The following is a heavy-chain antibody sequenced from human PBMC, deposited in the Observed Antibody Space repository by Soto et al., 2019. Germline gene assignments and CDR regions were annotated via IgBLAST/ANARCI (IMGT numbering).Heavy chain of an antibody. Sequence: QVQLVQSGADVKKPGSSVKVSCQASGVTFSSETLGWVRQAPGQGLAWVGGIIPLFGTASYAPKFQGRVTITADESTSTVYMELSSLRSDDTAVYFCATELGENPASPFDAWGQGTLVTVSS. CDR2: IIPLFGTA. J-gene: IGHJ4*02. CDR1: GVTFSSET. CDR3: ATELGENPASPFDA. V-gene: IGHV1-69*01. D-gene: IGHD3-10*01.